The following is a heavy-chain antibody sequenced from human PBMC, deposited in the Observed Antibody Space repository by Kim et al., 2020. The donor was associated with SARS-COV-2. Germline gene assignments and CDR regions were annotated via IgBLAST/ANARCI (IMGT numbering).Heavy chain of an antibody. CDR3: ARRSTDIVVVVPRLDY. D-gene: IGHD2-15*01. V-gene: IGHV3-23*01. J-gene: IGHJ4*02. Sequence: SGKGRFTISRDNSKDTLYLQMNSLRAGDTAVYYCARRSTDIVVVVPRLDYWGQGTLVTVSS.